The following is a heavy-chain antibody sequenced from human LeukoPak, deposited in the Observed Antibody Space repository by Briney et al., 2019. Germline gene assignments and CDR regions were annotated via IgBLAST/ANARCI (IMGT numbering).Heavy chain of an antibody. CDR1: GGTFSSYA. V-gene: IGHV1-69*13. D-gene: IGHD3-10*01. J-gene: IGHJ5*02. CDR2: IIPIFGTA. CDR3: ARDLRQTIGVGFGEQAWFDP. Sequence: SVKVSCKASGGTFSSYAISWVRQAPRQGLEWMGGIIPIFGTANYAQKFQGRVTITADESTSTAYMELSSLRSEDTAVYYCARDLRQTIGVGFGEQAWFDPWGQGTLVTVSS.